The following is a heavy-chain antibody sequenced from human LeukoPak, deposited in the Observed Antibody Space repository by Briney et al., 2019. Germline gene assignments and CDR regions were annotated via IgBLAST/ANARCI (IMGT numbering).Heavy chain of an antibody. CDR1: GYTFTGYY. CDR2: INPNSGGT. D-gene: IGHD3-10*01. CDR3: AREGKYYYGSGSYYHFDY. Sequence: ASVKVSCKASGYTFTGYYMHWVRQAPGQGLEWMGWINPNSGGTNYAQKFQGRVTMTRDTSISTAYMELSSLRSEDTAVYYCAREGKYYYGSGSYYHFDYWGQGTLVTVSS. V-gene: IGHV1-2*02. J-gene: IGHJ4*02.